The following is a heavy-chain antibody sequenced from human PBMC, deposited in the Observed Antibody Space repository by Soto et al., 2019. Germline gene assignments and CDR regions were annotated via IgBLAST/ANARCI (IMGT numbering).Heavy chain of an antibody. CDR3: AKGHVSLHYCSGGNCYRNAFDI. V-gene: IGHV3-23*01. J-gene: IGHJ3*02. Sequence: EVQLLESGGGLVQPGGSLRLSCAASGFTFGAYAMSWVRQAPGKGLEWVSLISDRGDNTFYADSVKGRFTISRDNSKNTLSLQMISLGAEDTALYYCAKGHVSLHYCSGGNCYRNAFDIWGQGTMVTVSS. D-gene: IGHD2-15*01. CDR2: ISDRGDNT. CDR1: GFTFGAYA.